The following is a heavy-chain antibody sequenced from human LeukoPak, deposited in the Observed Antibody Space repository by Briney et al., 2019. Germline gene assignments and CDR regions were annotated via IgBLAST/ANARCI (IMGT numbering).Heavy chain of an antibody. D-gene: IGHD3-22*01. CDR3: ARAEYYYDSSGYSLFDY. V-gene: IGHV3-33*01. CDR2: IWNDGSNK. Sequence: GGSLRLSCAASGFTFSSYGMHWVRQAPGKGLAWVAVIWNDGSNKYYADSVKGRFTISRDNSKNTLYLQMNSLRAEDTAVYYCARAEYYYDSSGYSLFDYWGQGALVTVSS. CDR1: GFTFSSYG. J-gene: IGHJ4*02.